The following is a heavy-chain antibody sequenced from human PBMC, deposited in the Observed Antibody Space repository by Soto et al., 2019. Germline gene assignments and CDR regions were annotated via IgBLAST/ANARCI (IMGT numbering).Heavy chain of an antibody. CDR3: VSDRGYGHASVPYS. D-gene: IGHD5-18*01. V-gene: IGHV3-30*03. CDR1: GFTFSSYG. J-gene: IGHJ4*02. CDR2: ISYDGGLQ. Sequence: QAQLVESGGGVVQPGRSLRLSCAASGFTFSSYGMHWVRQAPGTGLEWVAVISYDGGLQHYADSVKGRFTISRDNSKNMVLLKMNSLNAEDTAVYYCVSDRGYGHASVPYSWGKGTLVSVSS.